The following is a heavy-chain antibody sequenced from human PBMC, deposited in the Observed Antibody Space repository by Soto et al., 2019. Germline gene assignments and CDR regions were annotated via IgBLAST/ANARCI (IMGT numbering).Heavy chain of an antibody. CDR3: ARVIRGAYYNSPLDT. Sequence: QVQLLQSGAEVKKPGASVKVSCKASGYTFTGYFMHWVRQAPGQGLEWMGWINPYSGGADYAQSFQGRVTMTRDTSLSTVYMELSRLRFDDTAVYYCARVIRGAYYNSPLDTWGQGTVVTVSS. V-gene: IGHV1-2*02. D-gene: IGHD3-10*01. CDR2: INPYSGGA. J-gene: IGHJ5*02. CDR1: GYTFTGYF.